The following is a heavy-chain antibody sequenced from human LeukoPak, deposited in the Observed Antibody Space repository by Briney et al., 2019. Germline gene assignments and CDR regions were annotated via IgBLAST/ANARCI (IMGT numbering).Heavy chain of an antibody. Sequence: ASVKVSCKTSGYSFTTYSIHWVRQAPGQGLEWMGIINPKGDITTYAQRFQGRVTMTSDTSTATVCMELSGLRSEDTAIYYCARKWSSRDWFDPWGQGTLLTVSS. D-gene: IGHD2-8*01. V-gene: IGHV1-46*01. J-gene: IGHJ5*02. CDR3: ARKWSSRDWFDP. CDR1: GYSFTTYS. CDR2: INPKGDIT.